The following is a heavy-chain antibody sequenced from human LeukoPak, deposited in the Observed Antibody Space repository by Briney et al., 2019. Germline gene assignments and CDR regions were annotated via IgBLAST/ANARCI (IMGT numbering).Heavy chain of an antibody. V-gene: IGHV1-69*05. CDR1: GGTFSSYA. J-gene: IGHJ6*03. CDR2: IIPIFGTA. CDR3: ARGYYSSSWYYYYYYMDV. Sequence: SVKVSCKASGGTFSSYAISWVRQAPGQGLEWMGRIIPIFGTANYAQKFQGRVTITTDESTSTAYMELSSLRSEDTAVYYCARGYYSSSWYYYYYYMDVWGKGTTVTVSS. D-gene: IGHD6-13*01.